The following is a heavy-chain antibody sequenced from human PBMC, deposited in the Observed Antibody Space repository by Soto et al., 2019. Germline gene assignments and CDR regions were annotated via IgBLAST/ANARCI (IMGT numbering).Heavy chain of an antibody. D-gene: IGHD2-21*01. CDR3: ARDLVPYVIVVTSSDS. CDR1: GYTFTNFG. Sequence: QVQLVQSEAEVKKPGASVKVSCKASGYTFTNFGISWVRQAPGQGLEWMGWISAYNGNTIYAQKLQGRVTVTTDTSTNTAYMELRSLRSDDTAVYYCARDLVPYVIVVTSSDSWGQGTLVTVSS. CDR2: ISAYNGNT. V-gene: IGHV1-18*01. J-gene: IGHJ4*02.